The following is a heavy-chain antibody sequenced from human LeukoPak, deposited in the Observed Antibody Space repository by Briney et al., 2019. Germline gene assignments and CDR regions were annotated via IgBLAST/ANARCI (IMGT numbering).Heavy chain of an antibody. CDR3: SNWVEGARPSLDY. V-gene: IGHV3-66*01. D-gene: IGHD6-6*01. CDR1: GCTVSNNY. Sequence: PGGSLRLSCAASGCTVSNNYMSWVRQAPGKGLEWVSVIYSGGSTDYADSVKGRFTISRDNSKNTLYLEMNSLRAEDTAVYYCSNWVEGARPSLDYCGLGALVTVSS. J-gene: IGHJ4*02. CDR2: IYSGGST.